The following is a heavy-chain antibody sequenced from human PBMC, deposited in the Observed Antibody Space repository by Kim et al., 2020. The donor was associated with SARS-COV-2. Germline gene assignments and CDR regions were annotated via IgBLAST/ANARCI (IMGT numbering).Heavy chain of an antibody. D-gene: IGHD2-15*01. CDR1: GGSLTSYY. V-gene: IGHV4-34*01. CDR3: APINGCYSDFDY. CDR2: FTHSGRI. Sequence: SETLSLTCAVYGGSLTSYYWSWIRQPPGQGLEWIGEFTHSGRIHYNPSLKSRLTISADTSRRQLSLTLSSVTAADTAVYYCAPINGCYSDFDYWGQGSLVTVSS. J-gene: IGHJ4*02.